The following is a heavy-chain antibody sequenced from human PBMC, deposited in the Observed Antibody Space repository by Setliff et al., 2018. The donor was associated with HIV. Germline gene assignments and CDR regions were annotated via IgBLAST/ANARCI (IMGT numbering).Heavy chain of an antibody. D-gene: IGHD6-19*01. CDR1: GHTFTDYS. CDR2: ISAYNGNT. Sequence: ASVKVSCKVSGHTFTDYSIHWVQQAPGKGLEWMGWISAYNGNTRYAQKLQGRVTMTTDTATSRAYMELRSLRSDDTAVYFCARLGSGWSDSYYYAMDIWGQGTTVTVSS. V-gene: IGHV1-18*04. J-gene: IGHJ6*02. CDR3: ARLGSGWSDSYYYAMDI.